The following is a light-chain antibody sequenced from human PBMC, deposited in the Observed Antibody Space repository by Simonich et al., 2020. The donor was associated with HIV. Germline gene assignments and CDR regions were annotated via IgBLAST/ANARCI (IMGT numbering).Light chain of an antibody. CDR1: AFPKKF. Sequence: SYELTQPPSVSVSPGQTAMITCPGDAFPKKFAYWYQQKSGQDPVLVIYEDNKRPSGIPERFSGSSSGTIATLIISGAQVEDEADYYCYSTDSSGNHRIFGGGTKLTVL. CDR2: EDN. V-gene: IGLV3-10*01. CDR3: YSTDSSGNHRI. J-gene: IGLJ2*01.